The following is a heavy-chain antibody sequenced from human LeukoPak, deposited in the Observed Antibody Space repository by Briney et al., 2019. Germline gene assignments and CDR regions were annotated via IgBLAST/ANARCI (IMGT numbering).Heavy chain of an antibody. CDR3: ARGPQYCSSTSCYGNYYYYYMDV. CDR2: MNPNSGNT. Sequence: GASVKVSCKASGYTFTSYDINWVRQATGQGLEWMGWMNPNSGNTGYAQKFQGRVTITRNTSISTAYMELSSLRSEDTAVYYCARGPQYCSSTSCYGNYYYYYMDVWGKGTTVTVSS. D-gene: IGHD2-2*01. CDR1: GYTFTSYD. J-gene: IGHJ6*03. V-gene: IGHV1-8*03.